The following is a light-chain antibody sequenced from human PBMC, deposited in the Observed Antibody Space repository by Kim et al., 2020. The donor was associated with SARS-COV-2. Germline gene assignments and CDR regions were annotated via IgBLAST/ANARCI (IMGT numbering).Light chain of an antibody. CDR3: QRQNSP. Sequence: TQMTQSPSSLSASVGDRVTITCRASRDISNSLAWYQQKPGKVPKLLIYGAPTLQSGVPSRFSGSGSGTDFTLTISSLQPEDVATYYCQRQNSPFGGGTKLEIK. V-gene: IGKV1-27*01. CDR1: RDISNS. J-gene: IGKJ4*01. CDR2: GAP.